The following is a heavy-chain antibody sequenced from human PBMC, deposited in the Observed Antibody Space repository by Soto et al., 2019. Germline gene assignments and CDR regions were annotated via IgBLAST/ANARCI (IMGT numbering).Heavy chain of an antibody. CDR3: ARCGFWSGTYSPGYFDF. CDR1: GFTFSTYW. Sequence: GGSLRLSCAASGFTFSTYWMHWFRQAPGKGLVWVSRIDTDGAITSHADSVKGRFTISRDNAKNTLYLHMSSLSAEDTAVYYCARCGFWSGTYSPGYFDFWGQGALVTVSS. CDR2: IDTDGAIT. J-gene: IGHJ4*02. V-gene: IGHV3-74*01. D-gene: IGHD3-3*01.